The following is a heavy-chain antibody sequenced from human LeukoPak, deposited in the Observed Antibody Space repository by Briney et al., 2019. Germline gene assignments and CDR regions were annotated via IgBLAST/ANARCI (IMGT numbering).Heavy chain of an antibody. D-gene: IGHD5-24*01. CDR3: ASHPTNFAAFDI. V-gene: IGHV4-39*01. CDR2: LYYSGST. CDR1: GASITSSGYY. J-gene: IGHJ3*02. Sequence: SETLSLTCTVSGASITSSGYYWGWIRQSPGKGLHWIGSLYYSGSTYYDPSLKSRVTISRDTSKNQFSLKLSSVTAADTAVYFCASHPTNFAAFDIWGQGTMVTVSS.